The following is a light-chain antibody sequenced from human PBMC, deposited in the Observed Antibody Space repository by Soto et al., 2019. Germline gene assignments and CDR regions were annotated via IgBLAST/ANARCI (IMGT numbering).Light chain of an antibody. J-gene: IGKJ1*01. CDR3: HQTYSIPPT. V-gene: IGKV1-39*01. CDR1: QRISTY. Sequence: IQMTQSPSSLSASVGDRVTITCRASQRISTYLNWFQQRPGKAPRLLIYAASTLQTGVSSNFSGGASGTDFTLTITSLQPEDFATYFCHQTYSIPPTFGQGTKVDIK. CDR2: AAS.